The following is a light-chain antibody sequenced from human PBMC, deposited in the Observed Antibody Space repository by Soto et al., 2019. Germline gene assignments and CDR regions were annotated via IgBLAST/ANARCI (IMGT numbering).Light chain of an antibody. Sequence: QSALTQPASVSGSPGQSITISCTGTSSDVGGYNYVSWYQQHPGKAPKLMIYDVSNRPSGVSNRFSGSKSGNTASLTISGLQAEDEGDDYCSSYTSSRTLVFGGGTKVTVL. CDR3: SSYTSSRTLV. CDR2: DVS. V-gene: IGLV2-14*01. CDR1: SSDVGGYNY. J-gene: IGLJ2*01.